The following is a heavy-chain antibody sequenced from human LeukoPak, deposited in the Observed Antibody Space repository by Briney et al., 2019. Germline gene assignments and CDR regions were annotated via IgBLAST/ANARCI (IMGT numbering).Heavy chain of an antibody. D-gene: IGHD3-22*01. Sequence: GGSLRLSCAASGFTFNNYELNWVRQAPGKGLEWVSYISSSGSNIYYADSVKGRFIISRDNAKNSLYLQMNSLRAEDTAVYYCARETYSYDSSGNSPFDYWGQGTLVTVSS. J-gene: IGHJ4*02. CDR1: GFTFNNYE. CDR2: ISSSGSNI. V-gene: IGHV3-48*03. CDR3: ARETYSYDSSGNSPFDY.